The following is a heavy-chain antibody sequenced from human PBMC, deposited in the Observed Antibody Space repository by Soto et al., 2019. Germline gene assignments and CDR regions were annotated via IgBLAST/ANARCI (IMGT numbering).Heavy chain of an antibody. V-gene: IGHV1-8*02. CDR2: MNPNSGNT. J-gene: IGHJ3*02. D-gene: IGHD1-20*01. CDR3: ARGYNWNPRAFDI. Sequence: GASVKVSCKASGYTFTSYGISWVRQATGQGLEWMGWMNPNSGNTGYAQKFQCRVTMTRNTSISTAYMELSSLRSEDTAVYYCARGYNWNPRAFDIWGQGTMVTVSS. CDR1: GYTFTSYG.